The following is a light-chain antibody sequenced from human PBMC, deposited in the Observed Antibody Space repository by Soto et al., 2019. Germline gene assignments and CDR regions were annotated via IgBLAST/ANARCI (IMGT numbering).Light chain of an antibody. V-gene: IGKV3-20*01. CDR2: GAS. CDR1: QSVSSNY. Sequence: EIVLTQSPGTLSLSPGERATLSCRASQSVSSNYLAWYQQKPGQAPRLLIYGASSRATGIPDRFSGSGSGTDFTITISILEPEDFSVYYCQQYGSSRTFGQGTRLEIK. J-gene: IGKJ5*01. CDR3: QQYGSSRT.